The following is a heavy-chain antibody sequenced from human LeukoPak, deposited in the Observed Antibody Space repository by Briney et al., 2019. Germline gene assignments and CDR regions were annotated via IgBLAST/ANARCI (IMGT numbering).Heavy chain of an antibody. CDR1: GHTFTFYY. CDR2: IDTSNGAT. Sequence: ASVSVSCEASGHTFTFYYMQWVRQAPGQGREGMGWIDTSNGATNYAQKFQGRVTISRDTSIGTAYIELTDLISDDTAIYYCASEANCNGGRCSLQRVASWGQGTLVTVSS. CDR3: ASEANCNGGRCSLQRVAS. J-gene: IGHJ4*02. V-gene: IGHV1-2*02. D-gene: IGHD2-15*01.